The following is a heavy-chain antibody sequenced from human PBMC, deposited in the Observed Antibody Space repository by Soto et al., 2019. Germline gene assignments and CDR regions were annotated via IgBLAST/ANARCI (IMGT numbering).Heavy chain of an antibody. V-gene: IGHV1-24*01. CDR1: GYTLTELF. CDR2: FHPEDDEA. Sequence: ASVKVSCKVSGYTLTELFIHWVRQAPGKGLEWMGGFHPEDDEAIYAQMVQGRVTMTEDTSTDTAYMELSSLRSEDTAVYYCATDLSGDIAMFPRSYWGQGTLVTVSS. CDR3: ATDLSGDIAMFPRSY. J-gene: IGHJ4*02. D-gene: IGHD5-18*01.